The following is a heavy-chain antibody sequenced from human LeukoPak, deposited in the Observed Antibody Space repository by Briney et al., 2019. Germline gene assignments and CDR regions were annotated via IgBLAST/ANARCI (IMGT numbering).Heavy chain of an antibody. J-gene: IGHJ4*02. CDR3: NTGYDYVWGSYRPKNAFDY. Sequence: GGSLRLSCAASGFTFSSYSINWVRQAPGKGLEWVSSITSGSSSIYYADSVKGRFTISRDNSKNTLYLQMNSLRAEDTAVYYCNTGYDYVWGSYRPKNAFDYWGQGTLVTVSS. CDR2: ITSGSSSI. CDR1: GFTFSSYS. V-gene: IGHV3-21*04. D-gene: IGHD3-16*02.